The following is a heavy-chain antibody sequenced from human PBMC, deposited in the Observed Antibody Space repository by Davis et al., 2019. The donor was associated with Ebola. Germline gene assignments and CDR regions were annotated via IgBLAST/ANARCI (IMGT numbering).Heavy chain of an antibody. V-gene: IGHV1-2*06. J-gene: IGHJ5*02. CDR1: GNTFISNY. Sequence: AASVKVSCKASGNTFISNYMHWVRQAPGQGLEWMGRINPKTGAANYLQKFQGRVTMTRDSSIDTAYMELGSLRSDDTAVYYCARDGQQQLLVDTWFDPWGQGTLVTVSS. CDR2: INPKTGAA. CDR3: ARDGQQQLLVDTWFDP. D-gene: IGHD6-13*01.